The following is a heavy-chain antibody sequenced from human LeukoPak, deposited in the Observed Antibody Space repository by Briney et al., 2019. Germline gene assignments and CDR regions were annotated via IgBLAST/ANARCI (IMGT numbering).Heavy chain of an antibody. CDR2: ISGSGGST. CDR1: GFTFSSYA. Sequence: GGSLRLSCAASGFTFSSYAMSWVRQAPGKGLERVSAISGSGGSTYYADSVKGRFTISRDNSKNTLYLQMNSLRAEDTAVYYCAKSSRREYYYDSSGYYYLYFDYWGQGTLVTVSS. V-gene: IGHV3-23*01. D-gene: IGHD3-22*01. J-gene: IGHJ4*02. CDR3: AKSSRREYYYDSSGYYYLYFDY.